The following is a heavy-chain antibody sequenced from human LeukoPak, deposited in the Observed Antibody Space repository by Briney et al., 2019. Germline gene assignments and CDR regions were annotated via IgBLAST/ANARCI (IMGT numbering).Heavy chain of an antibody. J-gene: IGHJ5*02. CDR1: GYTFTGYY. CDR3: ARGGYLTFEGLRRFFDP. V-gene: IGHV1-2*02. Sequence: REASVKVSCKASGYTFTGYYMHWVRQAPGQGLEWMGWINPNSGGTNYAQKFQGRVTMTRDTSISTAYMELSRLRSDDTAVYYCARGGYLTFEGLRRFFDPWGQGTLVTVSS. CDR2: INPNSGGT. D-gene: IGHD3-16*01.